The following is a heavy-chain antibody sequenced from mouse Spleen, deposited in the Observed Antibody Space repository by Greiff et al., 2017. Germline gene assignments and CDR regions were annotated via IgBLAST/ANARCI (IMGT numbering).Heavy chain of an antibody. Sequence: VHVKQSGPELVKPGASVKIPCKASGYTFTDYNMDWVKQSHGKSLEWIGDINPNNGGTIYNQKFKGKATLTVDKSSSTAYMELRSLTSEDTAVYYCARSGGDYDYDFDYWGQGTTLTVSS. CDR2: INPNNGGT. V-gene: IGHV1-18*01. CDR3: ARSGGDYDYDFDY. J-gene: IGHJ2*01. D-gene: IGHD2-4*01. CDR1: GYTFTDYN.